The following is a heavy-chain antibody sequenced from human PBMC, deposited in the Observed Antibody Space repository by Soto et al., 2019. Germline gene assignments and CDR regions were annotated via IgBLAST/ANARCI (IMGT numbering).Heavy chain of an antibody. CDR2: IWFDGSHE. D-gene: IGHD6-19*01. CDR3: ARDGRSGWTSYHFDY. V-gene: IGHV3-33*01. CDR1: GFVFSAYG. J-gene: IGHJ4*02. Sequence: VQLVQSGGGVVKPGRSLRLSCTASGFVFSAYGMHWVRQAPGKGLEWVAVIWFDGSHEYYGDSVEGRFTISRDNSKNTVHLQMNSLRADDTAMNYCARDGRSGWTSYHFDYWGQGALVTVSS.